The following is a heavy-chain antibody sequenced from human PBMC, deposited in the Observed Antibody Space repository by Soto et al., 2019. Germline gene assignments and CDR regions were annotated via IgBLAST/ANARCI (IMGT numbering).Heavy chain of an antibody. Sequence: EVQLLESGGGLVQPGGSLRLSCAASGFTFSSYAMSWVRQAPGKGLEWVSAISGSGGSTYYADSVKGRFTISRDNSKNTLYRQMNSLRAEDTAVYYCARLRVYGDYAGYWGQGTLVTVSS. J-gene: IGHJ4*02. D-gene: IGHD4-17*01. CDR1: GFTFSSYA. V-gene: IGHV3-23*01. CDR3: ARLRVYGDYAGY. CDR2: ISGSGGST.